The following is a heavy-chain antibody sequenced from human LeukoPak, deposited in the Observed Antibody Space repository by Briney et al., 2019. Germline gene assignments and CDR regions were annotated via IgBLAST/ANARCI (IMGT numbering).Heavy chain of an antibody. CDR3: ARDGGWDYDTSGYSLHAFDI. D-gene: IGHD3-22*01. J-gene: IGHJ3*02. CDR2: ISSGTKYI. Sequence: GGSSSLLCAASGFTFNSYSMNWARQAPGEGLERVSSISSGTKYIYYADTLKGRFTISRDNTKNSLYLQMNSLRAEDTAVYYCARDGGWDYDTSGYSLHAFDIWGQGAMVTVSS. V-gene: IGHV3-21*01. CDR1: GFTFNSYS.